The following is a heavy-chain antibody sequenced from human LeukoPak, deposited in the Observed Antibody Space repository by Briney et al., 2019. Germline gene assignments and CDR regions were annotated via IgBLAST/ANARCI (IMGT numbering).Heavy chain of an antibody. CDR3: ARGDRYYDILTGYYSGADYYYYGMDV. J-gene: IGHJ6*02. D-gene: IGHD3-9*01. V-gene: IGHV4-61*01. CDR1: GGSVSSGSYY. Sequence: SETLSLTCTVSGGSVSSGSYYWSWIRQPPGKGLEWIGYIYYSGSTNYNPSLKSRVTISVDTSKNQFSLKLSSVTAADTAVYYCARGDRYYDILTGYYSGADYYYYGMDVWGQGTTVTVSS. CDR2: IYYSGST.